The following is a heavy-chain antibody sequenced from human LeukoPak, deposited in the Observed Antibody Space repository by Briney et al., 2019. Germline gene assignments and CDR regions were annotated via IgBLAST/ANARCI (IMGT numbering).Heavy chain of an antibody. D-gene: IGHD3-22*01. CDR3: ARDPGTYYYDSSGYYYLDYYYGMDV. CDR1: GFTFSSYG. V-gene: IGHV3-21*01. Sequence: PGGSLRLSCAASGFTFSSYGMNWVRQAPGKGLEWVSSISSSSSYIYYADSVKGRFTISRDNAKNSLYLQMNSLRAEDTAVYYCARDPGTYYYDSSGYYYLDYYYGMDVWGQGTTVTVSS. CDR2: ISSSSSYI. J-gene: IGHJ6*02.